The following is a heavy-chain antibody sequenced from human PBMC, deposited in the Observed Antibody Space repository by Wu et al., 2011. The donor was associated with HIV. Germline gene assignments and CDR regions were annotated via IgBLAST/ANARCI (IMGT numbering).Heavy chain of an antibody. CDR2: FIPIFGTT. Sequence: QVQLVQSGAEVKKPGSSVKVSCKASGGTFSNYAISWVRQAPGQGLEWMGGFIPIFGTTNYALKLQGRVTITADKSTSTAYMELSSLRSEDTAMYYCARDFGGDGDSWGQGTLVTVSS. J-gene: IGHJ4*02. D-gene: IGHD2-21*01. CDR3: ARDFGGDGDS. V-gene: IGHV1-69*14. CDR1: GGTFSNYA.